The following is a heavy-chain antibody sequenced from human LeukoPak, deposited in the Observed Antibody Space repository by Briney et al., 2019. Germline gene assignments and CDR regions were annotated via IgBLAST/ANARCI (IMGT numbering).Heavy chain of an antibody. J-gene: IGHJ3*02. CDR2: IYYSGST. D-gene: IGHD4-17*01. CDR1: GGSISSGGYY. Sequence: SETLSLTCTVSGGSISSGGYYWSWIRQHPGKGLEWIGYIYYSGSTYYNPTLKSRVTISVDTSKNQFSLKLSSVTAADTAVYYCARGTDYGDIGNAFDIWGQGTMVTVSS. V-gene: IGHV4-30-4*08. CDR3: ARGTDYGDIGNAFDI.